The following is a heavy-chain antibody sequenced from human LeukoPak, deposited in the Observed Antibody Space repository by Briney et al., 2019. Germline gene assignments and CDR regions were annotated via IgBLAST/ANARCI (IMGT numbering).Heavy chain of an antibody. J-gene: IGHJ4*02. CDR2: INHSGST. CDR3: ARETDWLLNY. V-gene: IGHV4-34*01. D-gene: IGHD3-9*01. CDR1: GGSFSGYY. Sequence: SETLSLTCAVYGGSFSGYYWSWIRQPPGKGLEWIGEINHSGSTYYNPSLESRVTVSLDLSNNQFSLTLYSVTAADTAVYFCARETDWLLNYWGQGIQVTVSS.